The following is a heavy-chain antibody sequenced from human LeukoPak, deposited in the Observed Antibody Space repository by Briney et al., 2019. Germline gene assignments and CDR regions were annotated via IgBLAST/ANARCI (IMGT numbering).Heavy chain of an antibody. D-gene: IGHD2-2*01. CDR2: IYPGYSDT. J-gene: IGHJ6*03. Sequence: GESLKISCKGSGYSFTSYWIGWVRQMPGKGLEWMGIIYPGYSDTRYSPSFQGQVTISADKSISTAYLQWSSLKASDTAMYYCARQGCSSTSCYYYYYMDVWGKGTTVTVSS. V-gene: IGHV5-51*01. CDR1: GYSFTSYW. CDR3: ARQGCSSTSCYYYYYMDV.